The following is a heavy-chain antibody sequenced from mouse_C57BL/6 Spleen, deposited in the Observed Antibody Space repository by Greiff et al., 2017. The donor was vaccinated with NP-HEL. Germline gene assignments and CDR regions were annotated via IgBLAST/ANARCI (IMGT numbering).Heavy chain of an antibody. Sequence: VKLMESGPGLVQPSQSLSITCTVSGFSLTSYGVHWVRQSPGKGLEWLGVIWRGGSTDYNAAFMSRLSITKDNSKSQVFFKMNSLQADDTAIYYCAKNYGLSYAMDYWGQGTSVTVSS. D-gene: IGHD1-1*02. CDR2: IWRGGST. J-gene: IGHJ4*01. V-gene: IGHV2-5*01. CDR3: AKNYGLSYAMDY. CDR1: GFSLTSYG.